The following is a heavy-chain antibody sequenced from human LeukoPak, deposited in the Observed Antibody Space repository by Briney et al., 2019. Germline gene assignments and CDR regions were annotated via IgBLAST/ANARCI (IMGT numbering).Heavy chain of an antibody. CDR3: ARGVRSGGRALGYYYYGMDV. Sequence: PSETLSLTCTVSGPSTYWSWIGAPPGKRLERIGYIHYTASPNYNPSLKSRVTISIDTSKNQCSLKLSSVTAADTAVYYCARGVRSGGRALGYYYYGMDVWGQGTTVTVSS. D-gene: IGHD6-25*01. CDR2: IHYTASP. CDR1: GPSTY. J-gene: IGHJ6*02. V-gene: IGHV4-59*12.